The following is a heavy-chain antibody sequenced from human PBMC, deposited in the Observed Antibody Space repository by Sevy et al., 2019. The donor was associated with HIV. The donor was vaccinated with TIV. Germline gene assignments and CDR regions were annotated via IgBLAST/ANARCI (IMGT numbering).Heavy chain of an antibody. V-gene: IGHV3-23*01. Sequence: GGSLRLSCAASGFTFSNYAMTWVRQAPGKGLEWVSGFSGSSGSTYYADSVKGRFTFSRDNSKNTVYLQMNSLRAEDTAVYYCAKGRGFSAYDAYDFWGQGTLVTVSS. D-gene: IGHD5-12*01. J-gene: IGHJ4*02. CDR3: AKGRGFSAYDAYDF. CDR2: FSGSSGST. CDR1: GFTFSNYA.